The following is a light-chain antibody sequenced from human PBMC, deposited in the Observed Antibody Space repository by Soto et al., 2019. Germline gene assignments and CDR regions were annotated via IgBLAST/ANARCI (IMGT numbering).Light chain of an antibody. CDR2: EVR. J-gene: IGLJ1*01. V-gene: IGLV2-14*01. CDR3: SSYTSSSIL. Sequence: QSVRSQPASVSGSPGHSVTISCTGTSSDVGSYNYVSWYQQRPGKAPKLMIYEVRDRPSGISSRFSGSKSGNTASLTISGLQTEDEADYYCSSYTSSSILFGTGTKVTVL. CDR1: SSDVGSYNY.